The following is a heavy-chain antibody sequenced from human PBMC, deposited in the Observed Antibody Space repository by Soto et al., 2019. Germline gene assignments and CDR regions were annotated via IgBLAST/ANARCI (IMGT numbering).Heavy chain of an antibody. CDR1: GVAMTYGGYS. CDR2: IYYSGST. CDR3: ARQGGYEAARTKKVDY. V-gene: IGHV4-39*01. Sequence: SETLSLTCSVSGVAMTYGGYSWSWIRQSPGKGLEWIGSIYYSGSTYYNPSLKSRVTISVDTSKNQFSLKLGSVTAADTAVYYCARQGGYEAARTKKVDYWGQGTLVTVSS. D-gene: IGHD6-6*01. J-gene: IGHJ4*02.